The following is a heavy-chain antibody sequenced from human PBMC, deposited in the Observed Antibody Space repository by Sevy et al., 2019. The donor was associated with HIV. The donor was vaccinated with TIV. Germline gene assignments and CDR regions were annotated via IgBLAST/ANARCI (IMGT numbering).Heavy chain of an antibody. CDR1: GFTFSSYS. CDR3: ARDQPIVVVPATLYGMDV. D-gene: IGHD2-2*01. CDR2: ISSSSSYI. Sequence: GGSLRLSCAASGFTFSSYSMNWVHQAPGKGLEWVSSISSSSSYIYYADSVKGRFTISRDNAKNSLYLQMNSLRAEDTAVYYCARDQPIVVVPATLYGMDVWGQGTTVTVSS. V-gene: IGHV3-21*01. J-gene: IGHJ6*02.